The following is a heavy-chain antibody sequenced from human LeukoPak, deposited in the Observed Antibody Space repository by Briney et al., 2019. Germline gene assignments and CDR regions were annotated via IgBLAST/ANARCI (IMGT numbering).Heavy chain of an antibody. V-gene: IGHV4-34*01. D-gene: IGHD2-15*01. Sequence: SETLSLTRVVYRGSFSGYYWRWIRPPPGKGLEWIGEINHSGSTNYNPSLTRRVTLSVDTSKNQLSLKLSSVTAADTALYYCAGNAPFLGSGNDWGYRLLLNFYYWGQGTLVTISS. CDR2: INHSGST. J-gene: IGHJ4*02. CDR1: RGSFSGYY. CDR3: AGNAPFLGSGNDWGYRLLLNFYY.